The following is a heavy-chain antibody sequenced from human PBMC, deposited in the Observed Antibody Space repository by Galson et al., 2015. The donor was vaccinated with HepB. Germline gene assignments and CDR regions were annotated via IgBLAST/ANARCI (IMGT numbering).Heavy chain of an antibody. CDR1: GGTFSSYA. Sequence: SVKVSCKASGGTFSSYAISWARQAPGQGLEWMGGIIPIFGTANYAQKFRGRVTITADESTSTAYMELSSLRSEDTAVYYCARVSGYCSSTSCTYNWCDPWVQGTLVTVSS. CDR2: IIPIFGTA. V-gene: IGHV1-69*13. J-gene: IGHJ5*02. CDR3: ARVSGYCSSTSCTYNWCDP. D-gene: IGHD2-2*01.